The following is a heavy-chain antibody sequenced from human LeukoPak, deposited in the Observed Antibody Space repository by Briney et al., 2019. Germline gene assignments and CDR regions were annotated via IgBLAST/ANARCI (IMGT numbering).Heavy chain of an antibody. CDR1: GYTFTSYA. D-gene: IGHD6-13*01. CDR3: AREEGSSSFDY. Sequence: SVKVSCKASGYTFTSYAISWVRQAPGQGLEWMGGIIPIFGTANYAQKFQGRVTITADESASTAYMELSSLRSEDTAVYYCAREEGSSSFDYWGQGTLVTVSS. V-gene: IGHV1-69*13. J-gene: IGHJ4*02. CDR2: IIPIFGTA.